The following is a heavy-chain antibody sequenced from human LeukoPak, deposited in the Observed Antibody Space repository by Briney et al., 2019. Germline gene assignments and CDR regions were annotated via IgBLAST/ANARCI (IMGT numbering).Heavy chain of an antibody. D-gene: IGHD2-15*01. CDR3: ARAGAVVDNWFDP. Sequence: GASVKVSCKASGYTFNTYGITWVRQPPGQGLEWIGWISGYNGKTKYAQKLQDRVTITTDTSTTTAYMELRSLRSDDTAVYYCARAGAVVDNWFDPWGQRTLVTVSS. CDR2: ISGYNGKT. J-gene: IGHJ5*02. CDR1: GYTFNTYG. V-gene: IGHV1-18*01.